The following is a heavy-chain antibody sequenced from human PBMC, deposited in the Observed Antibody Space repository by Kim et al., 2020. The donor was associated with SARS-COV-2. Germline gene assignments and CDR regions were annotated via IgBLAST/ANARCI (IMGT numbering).Heavy chain of an antibody. CDR1: GFTFSSYD. CDR3: ARADFSSGWYSGYYYYGMDV. Sequence: GGSLRLSCAASGFTFSSYDMHWVRQATGKGLEWVSAIGTAGDTYYPGSVKGRFTISRENAKNSLYLQMNSLRGGDTAGYYCARADFSSGWYSGYYYYGMDVWGQGTTVTVSS. CDR2: IGTAGDT. D-gene: IGHD6-19*01. V-gene: IGHV3-13*01. J-gene: IGHJ6*02.